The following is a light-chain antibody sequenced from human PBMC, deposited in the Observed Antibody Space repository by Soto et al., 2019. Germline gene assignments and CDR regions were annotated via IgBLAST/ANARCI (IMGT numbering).Light chain of an antibody. CDR3: SSYTSSFL. J-gene: IGLJ2*01. V-gene: IGLV2-14*01. CDR1: SSDVGGYNY. Sequence: ALTQPASVSGSPGQSITISCTGTSSDVGGYNYVSWYQQHPGKAPKLMIYDVSNRPSGVSNRFSGSKSGNTASLTISGLQAEDEADYYCSSYTSSFLFGGGTKLTVL. CDR2: DVS.